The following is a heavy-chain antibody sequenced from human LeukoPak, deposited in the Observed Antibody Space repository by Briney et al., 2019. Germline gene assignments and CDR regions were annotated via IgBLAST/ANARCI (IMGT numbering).Heavy chain of an antibody. D-gene: IGHD3-9*01. V-gene: IGHV3-74*01. J-gene: IGHJ4*02. CDR1: GFTFSYYW. Sequence: PGGSLRLSCAASGFTFSYYWMHWVRQTPGKGPVWVSRINGYGTGTNYADSVKGRFTISRDNAKNTLYLQMNSLRAEDTAVYYCTRDFDAATGYWGQGTLVTVSS. CDR2: INGYGTGT. CDR3: TRDFDAATGY.